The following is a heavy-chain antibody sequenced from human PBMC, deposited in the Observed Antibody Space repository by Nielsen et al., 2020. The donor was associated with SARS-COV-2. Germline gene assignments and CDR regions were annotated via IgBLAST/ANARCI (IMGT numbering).Heavy chain of an antibody. Sequence: GESLKISCAASGFTFSNYGMHWVRQAPGKGLEWVAFIRYDGSNKYYADSVKGRFTISRDNYKNTLYLQMNSLRAEDTAVYYCVKRSHYDILTGYPYYGMDVWGQGTTVTVS. CDR2: IRYDGSNK. V-gene: IGHV3-30*02. J-gene: IGHJ6*02. D-gene: IGHD3-9*01. CDR1: GFTFSNYG. CDR3: VKRSHYDILTGYPYYGMDV.